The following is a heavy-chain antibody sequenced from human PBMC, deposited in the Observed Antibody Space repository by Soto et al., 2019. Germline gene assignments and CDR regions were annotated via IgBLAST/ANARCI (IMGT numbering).Heavy chain of an antibody. CDR3: ARVRAVAGTRYWFDP. CDR1: GGSLRDFY. D-gene: IGHD6-13*01. J-gene: IGHJ5*02. CDR2: IDHSRST. V-gene: IGHV4-34*01. Sequence: QVQLQQWGAGLLKPSETLSLTCAVYGGSLRDFYWRWIRQSPVKGLEWIGDIDHSRSTKYNPSLKRRVTLSVDTSKNQFSLILTSVTAADTAVYYCARVRAVAGTRYWFDPWGQGTPVTVSS.